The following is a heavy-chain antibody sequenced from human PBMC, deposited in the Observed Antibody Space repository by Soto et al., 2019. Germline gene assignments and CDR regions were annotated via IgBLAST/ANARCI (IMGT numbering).Heavy chain of an antibody. CDR3: ALSSRMVRVDAFDI. CDR2: IYWNDDK. J-gene: IGHJ3*02. D-gene: IGHD3-10*01. V-gene: IGHV2-5*01. CDR1: GFSLSTSGVG. Sequence: QITWKESGPTLVKPTQTLTLTCTFSGFSLSTSGVGVGWVRQPPGKALEWLALIYWNDDKRYSPSLKSRLTITKDTSKNQVVLTISNMDPVDTATYYCALSSRMVRVDAFDIWGQGTMVTVSS.